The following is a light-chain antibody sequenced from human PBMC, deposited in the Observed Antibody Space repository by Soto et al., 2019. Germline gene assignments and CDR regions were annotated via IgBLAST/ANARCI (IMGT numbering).Light chain of an antibody. Sequence: QSVLTQPASVSGSPGQSITISCTGTSSDVGGYNYVSWYQQHPDKAPKLLIYEVSHRPSGVSNRFSGSKSGNTASLTISGLQAEDEADYYCSSYTSGTTLVFGGGTQLTVL. J-gene: IGLJ2*01. V-gene: IGLV2-14*01. CDR2: EVS. CDR3: SSYTSGTTLV. CDR1: SSDVGGYNY.